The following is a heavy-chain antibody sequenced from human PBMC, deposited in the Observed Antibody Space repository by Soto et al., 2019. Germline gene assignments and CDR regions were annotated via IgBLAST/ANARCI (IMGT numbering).Heavy chain of an antibody. J-gene: IGHJ6*02. Sequence: ISYDGSNKYYADSVKGRFTISRDNSKNTLYLQMNSLRAEDTAVYYCARDLEDSSSSHYYYYGMDVWGQGTTVTVSS. CDR3: ARDLEDSSSSHYYYYGMDV. V-gene: IGHV3-30-3*01. D-gene: IGHD6-6*01. CDR2: ISYDGSNK.